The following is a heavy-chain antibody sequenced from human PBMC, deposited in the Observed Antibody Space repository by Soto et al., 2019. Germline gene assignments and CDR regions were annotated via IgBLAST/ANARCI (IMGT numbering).Heavy chain of an antibody. CDR2: ISSSSSTI. D-gene: IGHD6-13*01. V-gene: IGHV3-48*01. CDR3: AYSSTPFDY. Sequence: GGSLRLSCAASGFTFSSYSMNWVRQAPGKGLEWVSYISSSSSTIYYADSVKGRFTISGDNSKNTLYLQMNSLRAEDTAVYYCAYSSTPFDYWGQGTLVTVSS. CDR1: GFTFSSYS. J-gene: IGHJ4*02.